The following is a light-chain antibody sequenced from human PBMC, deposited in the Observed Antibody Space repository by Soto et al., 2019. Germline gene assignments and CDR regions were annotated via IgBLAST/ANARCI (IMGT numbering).Light chain of an antibody. CDR2: LGS. J-gene: IGKJ5*01. CDR1: QSLLHYNGYNY. Sequence: DIVMTQSPLFLPVSPGEPASISCRSTQSLLHYNGYNYLDWYLQKPGQSPQVLIYLGSNRASGVPDRFSGSGSGTDFTLKISRVEAEDVGVYYCMQALQTPITFGQGTRLEIK. CDR3: MQALQTPIT. V-gene: IGKV2-28*01.